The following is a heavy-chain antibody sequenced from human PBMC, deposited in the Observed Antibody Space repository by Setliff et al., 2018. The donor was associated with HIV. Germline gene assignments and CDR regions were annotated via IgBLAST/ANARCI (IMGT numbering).Heavy chain of an antibody. J-gene: IGHJ1*01. D-gene: IGHD3-9*01. CDR1: GASLNSGSYF. V-gene: IGHV4-61*02. Sequence: TLSLTCTVSGASLNSGSYFWSWVRQPAGKGLEWIGRIYTSGDTNYNPSPKSRVTISMDTSKKQFSLKLRSVTAADTAVYYCAREAEQDYDVVTETLVEGAYIQFWGQGSLVTVS. CDR2: IYTSGDT. CDR3: AREAEQDYDVVTETLVEGAYIQF.